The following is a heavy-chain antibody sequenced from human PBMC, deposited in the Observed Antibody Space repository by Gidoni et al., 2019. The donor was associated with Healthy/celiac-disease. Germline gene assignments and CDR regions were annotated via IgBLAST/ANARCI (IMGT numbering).Heavy chain of an antibody. Sequence: SFTCTVSGGSISSGSYYWSWIRQPAGKGLEWIERIYTSGSTNYNPSLKSRVTISVDTSKNQFSLKLSSVTAADTAVYYCARGRGGFDYWGQGTLVTVSS. J-gene: IGHJ4*02. CDR2: IYTSGST. CDR3: ARGRGGFDY. D-gene: IGHD3-16*01. CDR1: GGSISSGSYY. V-gene: IGHV4-61*02.